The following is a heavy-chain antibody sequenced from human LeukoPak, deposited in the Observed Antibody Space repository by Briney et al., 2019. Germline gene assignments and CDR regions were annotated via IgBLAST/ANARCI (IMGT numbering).Heavy chain of an antibody. V-gene: IGHV4-59*01. Sequence: SETLSLTCTVSGDSISSYYWSWIRQPPGGGLEWVGYIYHSGSTNYNPSLKCRVTISVDTSKNQFSLKLISVTAADTAVYYCARALRQQLVTGWFDPWGQGTLVTVSS. CDR3: ARALRQQLVTGWFDP. D-gene: IGHD6-13*01. CDR1: GDSISSYY. CDR2: IYHSGST. J-gene: IGHJ5*02.